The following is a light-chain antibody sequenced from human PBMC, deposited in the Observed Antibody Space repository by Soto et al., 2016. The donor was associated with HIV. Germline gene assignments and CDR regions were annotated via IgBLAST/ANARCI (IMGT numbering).Light chain of an antibody. J-gene: IGKJ2*01. CDR2: AAS. V-gene: IGKV1-39*01. Sequence: DIQMTQSPSSFSASTGDRVTLTCRASQGISSYLNWYQQKPGKAPKLLIYAASSLQSGVPSRFSGSGSGTDFTLTISSLQPEDFATYYCQQSYSTPRTFGQGTKLEIK. CDR3: QQSYSTPRT. CDR1: QGISSY.